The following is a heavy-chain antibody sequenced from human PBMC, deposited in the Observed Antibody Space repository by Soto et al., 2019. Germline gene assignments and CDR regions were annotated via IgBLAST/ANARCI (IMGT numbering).Heavy chain of an antibody. J-gene: IGHJ4*02. D-gene: IGHD3-22*01. CDR3: ARGGNRPSSGYYPFDF. CDR2: IYYSGIT. V-gene: IGHV4-30-4*08. Sequence: PSETLSLTCTVSDGSISSGDYYWSWIRQPPGKGLEWIGYIYYSGITQYNPTLKSRVTISVDTSRNQFSLKLTSVTAADTAMYYCARGGNRPSSGYYPFDFWGQGTLVTVSS. CDR1: DGSISSGDYY.